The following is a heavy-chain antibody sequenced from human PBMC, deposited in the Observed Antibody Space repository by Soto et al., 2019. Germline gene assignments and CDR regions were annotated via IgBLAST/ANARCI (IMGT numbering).Heavy chain of an antibody. D-gene: IGHD2-15*01. CDR3: ARDPSCSGGSCYPNWFDP. Sequence: ASVKVYCKASGYTFTSYAMHWVRQAPGQRLEWMGWINAGNGNTKYSQKFQGRVTITRDTSASTAYMELSSLRSEDTAVYYCARDPSCSGGSCYPNWFDPWGQGTLVTVSS. CDR2: INAGNGNT. CDR1: GYTFTSYA. J-gene: IGHJ5*02. V-gene: IGHV1-3*01.